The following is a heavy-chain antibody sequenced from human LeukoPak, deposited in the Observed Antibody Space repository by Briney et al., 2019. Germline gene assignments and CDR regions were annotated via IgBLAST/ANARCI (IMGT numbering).Heavy chain of an antibody. CDR1: GFTFSNAW. J-gene: IGHJ4*02. CDR2: IKSKTDGGTT. Sequence: GGSLRLSCAASGFTFSNAWMSWVRQAPGKGLEWVGRIKSKTDGGTTDYAAPVKGRFTISRDDSKNTLYLQMNSLKTEDTAVYYCTTDTGPSELLNYWGQGTLVTVSS. D-gene: IGHD1-26*01. V-gene: IGHV3-15*01. CDR3: TTDTGPSELLNY.